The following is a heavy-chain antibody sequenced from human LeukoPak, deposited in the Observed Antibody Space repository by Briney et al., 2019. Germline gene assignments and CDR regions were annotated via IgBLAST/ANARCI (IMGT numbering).Heavy chain of an antibody. Sequence: QPGGSLLLSCAASGFTFDDYAMHWVRQAPGKGLDWVPLISGDGGSTSYADSVRGRFTISRDNSRNSLYLQMNSLRTEDTALYYCAKRYCSGGSCYHVDFWGQGTLVTVSS. CDR2: ISGDGGST. V-gene: IGHV3-43*02. CDR1: GFTFDDYA. D-gene: IGHD2-15*01. J-gene: IGHJ4*02. CDR3: AKRYCSGGSCYHVDF.